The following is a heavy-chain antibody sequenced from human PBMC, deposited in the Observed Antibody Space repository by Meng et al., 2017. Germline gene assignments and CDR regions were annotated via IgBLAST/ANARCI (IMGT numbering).Heavy chain of an antibody. J-gene: IGHJ4*02. CDR3: AREYYYDSSGYGAIF. CDR1: GFTVSSNY. V-gene: IGHV3-53*04. CDR2: IYSGGST. Sequence: GESLKISCAASGFTVSSNYMSWVRQAPGKGLEWVSVIYSGGSTYYADSVKGRFTISRHNSKNTLYLQMNSLRAEDTAVYYCAREYYYDSSGYGAIFWGQGTLVTVSS. D-gene: IGHD3-22*01.